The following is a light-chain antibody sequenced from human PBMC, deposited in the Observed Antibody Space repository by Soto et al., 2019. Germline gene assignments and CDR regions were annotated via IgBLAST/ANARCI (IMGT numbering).Light chain of an antibody. J-gene: IGKJ1*01. V-gene: IGKV4-1*01. CDR3: QQYYSTPPT. CDR2: WAS. Sequence: DIVMTQSPDSLAVSLGERATINCKSSQSVLYSSNNKNYLAWYQQKPGQPPKLLIYWASTRESVVPDRFSGAGSGTDFTLTNSSLQAEDVAVYYCQQYYSTPPTFGQGTKVEIK. CDR1: QSVLYSSNNKNY.